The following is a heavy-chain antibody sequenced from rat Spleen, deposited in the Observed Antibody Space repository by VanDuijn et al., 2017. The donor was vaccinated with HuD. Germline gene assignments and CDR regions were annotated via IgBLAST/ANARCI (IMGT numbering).Heavy chain of an antibody. CDR2: ISYDGSGT. V-gene: IGHV5-7*01. J-gene: IGHJ3*01. CDR1: GFTFSDYN. D-gene: IGHD1-7*01. Sequence: EVQLVESGGGLVQPGRSLQLSCAASGFTFSDYNMAWVRQTPKMGLGWVATISYDGSGTYYRDSVKGRFTISRDNAKNTLYLQMDSLRSEDTATYYCTRPSYGYPFAYWGQGTLVTVSS. CDR3: TRPSYGYPFAY.